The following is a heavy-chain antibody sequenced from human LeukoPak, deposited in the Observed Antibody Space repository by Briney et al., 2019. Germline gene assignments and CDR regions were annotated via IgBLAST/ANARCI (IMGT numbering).Heavy chain of an antibody. D-gene: IGHD3-3*01. CDR2: INHSGST. V-gene: IGHV4-34*01. J-gene: IGHJ5*02. Sequence: PSETLSLTCAVYGGSFSGYYWSWIRQPPGKGLEWLGEINHSGSTNYNPSLKSRVTISVDTSKNQFSLKLSSVTAADTAVYYCARGDWAKYYDFWSGYYGSWFDPWGQGTLVTVSS. CDR3: ARGDWAKYYDFWSGYYGSWFDP. CDR1: GGSFSGYY.